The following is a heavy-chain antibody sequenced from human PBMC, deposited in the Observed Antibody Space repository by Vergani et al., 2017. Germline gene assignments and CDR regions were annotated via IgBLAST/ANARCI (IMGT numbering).Heavy chain of an antibody. CDR1: GYTLTELS. CDR3: ARGVLGYCSSTSCSSGHYYYYYMDV. J-gene: IGHJ6*03. D-gene: IGHD2-2*01. CDR2: FDPEDGET. V-gene: IGHV1-24*01. Sequence: QVQLVQSGAEVKKPGASVKVSCKVSGYTLTELSMHWVRQAPGKGLEWMGGFDPEDGETIYAQKFQGRVTMTEDTSTDTAYMELSSLRSEDTAVYYCARGVLGYCSSTSCSSGHYYYYYMDVWGKGTTVTVSS.